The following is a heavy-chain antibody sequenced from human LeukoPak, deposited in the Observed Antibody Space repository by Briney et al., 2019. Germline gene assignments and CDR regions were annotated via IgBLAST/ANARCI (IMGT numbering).Heavy chain of an antibody. V-gene: IGHV4-31*03. CDR2: VHYSGST. J-gene: IGHJ5*02. CDR1: GGSISSGDYY. Sequence: SQTLSLTCTVSGGSISSGDYYWSWIRQHPGKGLEWIGYVHYSGSTYSNPSLKSRSSMSVDTSTNQISLKVTSLTAADTAVDYCARDGRGPGIEGRGNWFDPWGQGTLVTVSS. D-gene: IGHD6-13*01. CDR3: ARDGRGPGIEGRGNWFDP.